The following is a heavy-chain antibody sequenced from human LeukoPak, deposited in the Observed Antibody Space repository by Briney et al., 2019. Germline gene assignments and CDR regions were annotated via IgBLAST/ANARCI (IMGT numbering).Heavy chain of an antibody. J-gene: IGHJ4*02. CDR2: ISAYNGNT. CDR3: ARYSPDKWLLYYFDY. D-gene: IGHD5-12*01. CDR1: GYTFTSYG. V-gene: IGHV1-18*01. Sequence: GASVKVSCKASGYTFTSYGISWVRQAPGQGLEWMGWISAYNGNTNYAQKLQGRVTMTTDTSTSTAYMELRSLRSDDTAVYYCARYSPDKWLLYYFDYWGQGTLVTVSS.